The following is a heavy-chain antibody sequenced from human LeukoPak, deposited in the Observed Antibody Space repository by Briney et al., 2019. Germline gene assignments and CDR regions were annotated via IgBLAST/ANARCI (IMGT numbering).Heavy chain of an antibody. CDR1: GGSISSSSYY. CDR3: ARQQVEMATHFDY. CDR2: IYYSGST. V-gene: IGHV4-39*01. Sequence: SETLSLTCTVSGGSISSSSYYWGWIRQPPGKGLEWIGSIYYSGSTYYNPSLKSGVTISVDTSMNQFSLKLSSVTAADTAVYYSARQQVEMATHFDYWGQGTLVTVSS. D-gene: IGHD5-24*01. J-gene: IGHJ4*02.